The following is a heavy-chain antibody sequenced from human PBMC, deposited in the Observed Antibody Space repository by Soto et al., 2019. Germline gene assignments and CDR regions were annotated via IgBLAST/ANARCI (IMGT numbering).Heavy chain of an antibody. V-gene: IGHV3-33*01. D-gene: IGHD3-10*01. J-gene: IGHJ3*02. CDR3: ARDHYYGSGSYYPDAFDI. CDR1: GFTFSSYG. CDR2: IWYDGSNK. Sequence: QVQLVESGGGVVQPGRSLRLSCAASGFTFSSYGMHWVRKAPGKGLEWVAVIWYDGSNKYYADSVKGRFTISRDNSKNTLYLQMNSLRAEDTAVYYCARDHYYGSGSYYPDAFDIWGQGTMVTVSS.